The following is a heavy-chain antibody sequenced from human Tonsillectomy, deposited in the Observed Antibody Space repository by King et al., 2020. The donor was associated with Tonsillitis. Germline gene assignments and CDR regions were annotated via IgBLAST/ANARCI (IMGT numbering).Heavy chain of an antibody. Sequence: VQLVESGGGLVKPGGSLRLSWAASGFTFSSCSMNWVRQAPGKGLEWVSSISGGSSYKYYADSLKGRFTISRDNAKNSLYLQMSSLRAEDTAVYYCARAVPSGSYRDLDYWGQGTLVTVSS. V-gene: IGHV3-21*01. CDR1: GFTFSSCS. CDR2: ISGGSSYK. D-gene: IGHD1-26*01. J-gene: IGHJ4*02. CDR3: ARAVPSGSYRDLDY.